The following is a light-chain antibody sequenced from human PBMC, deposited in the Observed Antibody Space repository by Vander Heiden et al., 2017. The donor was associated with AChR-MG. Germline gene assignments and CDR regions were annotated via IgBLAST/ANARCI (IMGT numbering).Light chain of an antibody. CDR3: QQYNTFWT. J-gene: IGKJ1*01. V-gene: IGKV1-5*03. CDR1: QSISSW. CDR2: KAS. Sequence: DIQMTQSPSTLSASVGDRVTITCRDSQSISSWLAWFQQKPGKAPKLLIYKASSLESGVPSRFSCSGSGTEFTLTISSLHPDDFATYYCQQYNTFWTFGQGTKVEIK.